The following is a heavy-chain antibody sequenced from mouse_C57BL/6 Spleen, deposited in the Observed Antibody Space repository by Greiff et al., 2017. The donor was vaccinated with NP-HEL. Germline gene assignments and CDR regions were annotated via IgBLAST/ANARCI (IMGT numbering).Heavy chain of an antibody. CDR3: ARGSNYTVAY. Sequence: QVQLQQSGPELVKPGASVKISCKASGYAFSSSWMNWVKQRPGKGLEWIGRIYPGDGDTNYNGKFKGKATLTADKSSSTAYMQLSSLTSEDSEVYFCARGSNYTVAYWGQGTLVTVSA. V-gene: IGHV1-82*01. CDR1: GYAFSSSW. D-gene: IGHD2-5*01. J-gene: IGHJ3*01. CDR2: IYPGDGDT.